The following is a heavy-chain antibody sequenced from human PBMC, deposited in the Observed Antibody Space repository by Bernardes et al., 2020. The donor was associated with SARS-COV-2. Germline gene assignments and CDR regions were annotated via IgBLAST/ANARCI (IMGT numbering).Heavy chain of an antibody. CDR2: ISHQGSTP. V-gene: IGHV3-30*18. Sequence: GGSLRLSCEASGFTFNNFGLHWVCQAPGKGLAWVSVISHQGSTPHHADSVKGRFTISRDSSKNTVYLQMNSLRPEDTAVYYCAKLRSVLWIHPYYNAMDALGQRTTVTVSS. D-gene: IGHD3-10*01. CDR1: GFTFNNFG. J-gene: IGHJ6*02. CDR3: AKLRSVLWIHPYYNAMDA.